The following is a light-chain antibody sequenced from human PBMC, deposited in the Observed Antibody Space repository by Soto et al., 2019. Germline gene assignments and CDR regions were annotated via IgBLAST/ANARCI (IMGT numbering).Light chain of an antibody. CDR3: SSYTSGSTLYG. Sequence: QSVLTQPASVSGSPGQSITISCTGTSSDVGSYNYVSWYQHHPGKAPRLMIYASSNRPSGVSHRFSGSRSGNTASLTISGLQAEDEADYYCSSYTSGSTLYGFGTGTKVTLL. CDR1: SSDVGSYNY. CDR2: ASS. J-gene: IGLJ1*01. V-gene: IGLV2-14*01.